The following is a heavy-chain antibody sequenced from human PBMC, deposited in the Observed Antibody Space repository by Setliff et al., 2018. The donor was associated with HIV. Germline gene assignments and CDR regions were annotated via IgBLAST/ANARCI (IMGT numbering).Heavy chain of an antibody. D-gene: IGHD6-19*01. V-gene: IGHV4-59*01. CDR3: ARERPQSHFFDY. CDR1: PGSITVYY. Sequence: SETLSLTCNVSPGSITVYYWTWVRQPPGRGLEWIGYVSHSAGTSYNPSLNSRVTISLDTSKNQFSLSLRSVTAADTAVYFCARERPQSHFFDYWGQGTLVTVSS. CDR2: VSHSAGT. J-gene: IGHJ4*02.